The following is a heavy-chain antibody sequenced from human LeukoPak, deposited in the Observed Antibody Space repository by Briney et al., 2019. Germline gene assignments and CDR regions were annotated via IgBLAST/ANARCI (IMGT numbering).Heavy chain of an antibody. V-gene: IGHV3-64*01. CDR1: EFTFSIHP. CDR2: ISGDGSST. Sequence: GGSLRPSCASSEFTFSIHPMHWVRQAPGKGLESVSAISGDGSSTYYANSVKGRFTISRDNSKNTLYLQMGSLRAEDMAVYYCAREGDAGSYDYWGQGTLVTVSS. J-gene: IGHJ4*02. CDR3: AREGDAGSYDY. D-gene: IGHD3-10*01.